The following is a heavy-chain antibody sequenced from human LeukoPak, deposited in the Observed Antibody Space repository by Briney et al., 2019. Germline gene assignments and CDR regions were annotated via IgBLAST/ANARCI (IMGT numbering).Heavy chain of an antibody. CDR1: GGSISSYY. V-gene: IGHV4-4*07. J-gene: IGHJ5*02. CDR2: IYTRGSI. D-gene: IGHD2-2*01. CDR3: AIDIVVGPAAQPGGWFDP. Sequence: SEPLSLTGTVSGGSISSYYWSWIGQPAGKGWEWMGSIYTRGSINYNPSLKSRVTMSLDTSKYQFPLKLSSVTAAHTAVHYCAIDIVVGPAAQPGGWFDPWGQGALVTVSS.